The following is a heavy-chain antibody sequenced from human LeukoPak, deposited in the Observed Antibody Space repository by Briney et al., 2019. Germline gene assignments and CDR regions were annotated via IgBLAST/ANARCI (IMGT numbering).Heavy chain of an antibody. D-gene: IGHD7-27*01. V-gene: IGHV3-23*01. CDR3: ARELVSLGTGYFDL. J-gene: IGHJ2*01. Sequence: WGSLRLSCEASGFTFRTYGMTWVRQSPGKGLEWVSGITGSSTWTYYADSVRGRFTISRDNSKNTLHLQMNNLTADDTAIYYCARELVSLGTGYFDLWGRGTLVTVSS. CDR1: GFTFRTYG. CDR2: ITGSSTWT.